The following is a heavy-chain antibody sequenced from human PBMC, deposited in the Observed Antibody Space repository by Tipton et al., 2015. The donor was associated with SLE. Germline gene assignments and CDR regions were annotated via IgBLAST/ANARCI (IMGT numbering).Heavy chain of an antibody. CDR3: ARQRYGYSNFNYYYYYMDV. D-gene: IGHD4-11*01. CDR2: IYTSGST. J-gene: IGHJ6*03. V-gene: IGHV4-61*02. Sequence: TLSLTCTVSGGSISSTGYYWTWIRQPAGRGLGWIGRIYTSGSTNYNPSLKSRVTISVDTSKNQFSLKLTSVTAADTAVYYCARQRYGYSNFNYYYYYMDVWGKGTTVTVSS. CDR1: GGSISSTGYY.